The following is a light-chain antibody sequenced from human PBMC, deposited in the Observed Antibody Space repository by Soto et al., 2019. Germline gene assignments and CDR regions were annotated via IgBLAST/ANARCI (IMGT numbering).Light chain of an antibody. V-gene: IGKV3-20*01. CDR1: QSVSSSN. CDR3: QQYGRSPYT. Sequence: EIVLTQSPGTLSLSPGERATLSCRASQSVSSSNLAWYQQKPGQAPRLLIYGVSSRATGIPDRFSGSGSGTDFTLTISRLEPEDCAVYYCQQYGRSPYTFGQGTKLEIK. CDR2: GVS. J-gene: IGKJ2*01.